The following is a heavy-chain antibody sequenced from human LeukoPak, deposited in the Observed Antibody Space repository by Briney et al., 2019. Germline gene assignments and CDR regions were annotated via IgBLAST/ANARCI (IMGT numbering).Heavy chain of an antibody. CDR1: GYTFTSYA. CDR2: INTNTGNP. Sequence: GASVKVSCKASGYTFTSYAMNWVRQAPGQGLEWMGWINTNTGNPTYAQGFTGRFVFSLDTSVSTAYLQISSLKAEDTAVYYCAREYSSGSYYYYDMDVWGQGTTVTVSS. V-gene: IGHV7-4-1*02. D-gene: IGHD6-19*01. CDR3: AREYSSGSYYYYDMDV. J-gene: IGHJ6*02.